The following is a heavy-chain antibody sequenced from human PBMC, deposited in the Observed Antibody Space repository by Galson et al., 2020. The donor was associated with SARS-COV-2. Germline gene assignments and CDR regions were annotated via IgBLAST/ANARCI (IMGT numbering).Heavy chain of an antibody. CDR1: GYSFTSYW. D-gene: IGHD3-9*01. CDR3: ARVLRYFDWPQYYFDY. V-gene: IGHV5-51*01. J-gene: IGHJ4*02. Sequence: GESLKISCKGSGYSFTSYWIGWVRQMPGKGLEWMGIIYPGDSDTRYSPSFQGQVTISADKSISTAYLQWSSPKASDTAMYYCARVLRYFDWPQYYFDYWGQGTLVTVSS. CDR2: IYPGDSDT.